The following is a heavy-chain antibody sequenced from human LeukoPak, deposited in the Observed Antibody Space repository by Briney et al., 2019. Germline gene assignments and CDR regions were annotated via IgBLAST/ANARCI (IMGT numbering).Heavy chain of an antibody. D-gene: IGHD5-24*01. J-gene: IGHJ4*02. CDR2: IYTSGST. V-gene: IGHV4-61*02. CDR3: ARYGWLQSFDY. Sequence: PSETLSLTCTVSGGSISSGSYYWSWIRQPAGKGLEWIGRIYTSGSTNYNPSLKSRVTISVDTSKNQFSLKLSSVTAADTAVYYCARYGWLQSFDYWGQGTLVTVSS. CDR1: GGSISSGSYY.